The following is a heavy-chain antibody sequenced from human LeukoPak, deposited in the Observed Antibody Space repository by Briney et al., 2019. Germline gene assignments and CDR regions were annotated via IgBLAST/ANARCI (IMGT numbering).Heavy chain of an antibody. CDR2: IYYSGST. V-gene: IGHV4-59*12. D-gene: IGHD2-2*01. Sequence: PSETLSLTCTVSGGSISSYYWSWIRQPPGKGLEWIGYIYYSGSTNYNPSLKSRVTISVDTSKNQFSLKLSSVTAADTAVYYCARVRKYRSSTSCYHQSFQHWGQGTLVTVSS. CDR1: GGSISSYY. CDR3: ARVRKYRSSTSCYHQSFQH. J-gene: IGHJ1*01.